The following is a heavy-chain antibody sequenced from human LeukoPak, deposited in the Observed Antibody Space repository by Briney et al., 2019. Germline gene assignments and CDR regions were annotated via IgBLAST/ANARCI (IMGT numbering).Heavy chain of an antibody. Sequence: GGSLRLSCAASGFTVSSNYISWVRQPPGKGLEWVSVIYSGGNTYYADSVKGRFTISRDSSKNSLYLQMNSLRAEDTAVYYCAKDHAQGGATSLVFDVWGQGTMVPVSS. J-gene: IGHJ3*01. D-gene: IGHD1-26*01. CDR1: GFTVSSNY. CDR2: IYSGGNT. V-gene: IGHV3-53*01. CDR3: AKDHAQGGATSLVFDV.